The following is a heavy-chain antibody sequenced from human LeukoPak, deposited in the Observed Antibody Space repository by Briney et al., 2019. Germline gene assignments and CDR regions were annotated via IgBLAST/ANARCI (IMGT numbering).Heavy chain of an antibody. CDR1: GYTLTELS. CDR2: FDPEDGET. V-gene: IGHV1-24*01. J-gene: IGHJ4*02. CDR3: ATAPRITGSNCSDY. D-gene: IGHD5-24*01. Sequence: GASVKVSCKVSGYTLTELSMHWVRQAPGKGLEWMGGFDPEDGETIYAQKFQGRVTMTEDTSTDTAYMELSSLRSEDTAVYYCATAPRITGSNCSDYWGQGTLVTVSS.